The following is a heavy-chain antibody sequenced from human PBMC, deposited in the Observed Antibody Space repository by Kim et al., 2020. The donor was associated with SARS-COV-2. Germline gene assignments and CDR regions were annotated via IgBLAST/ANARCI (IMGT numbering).Heavy chain of an antibody. Sequence: GVSLRLSCAASGFTFSSYAMSWVRQAPGKGLEWVSAISGSGGSTYYADSVKGRFTISRDNSKNTLYLQMNSLRAEDTAVYYCAKEWQQLVSPRLSGYWGQGTLVTVSS. CDR3: AKEWQQLVSPRLSGY. V-gene: IGHV3-23*01. CDR2: ISGSGGST. D-gene: IGHD6-13*01. J-gene: IGHJ4*02. CDR1: GFTFSSYA.